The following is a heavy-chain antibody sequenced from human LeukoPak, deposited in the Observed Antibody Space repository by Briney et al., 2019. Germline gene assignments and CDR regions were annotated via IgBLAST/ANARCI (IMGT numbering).Heavy chain of an antibody. J-gene: IGHJ4*02. Sequence: PGGSLRLSCAASGFTFSNYAMNWVRQAPGKGLAWVSGISGSGASTYYADSVKGRITISRDNSKNTLYLQMNSLRAEDTAVYYCAKGHDSSSYHWGPNYFDYWGQGTLVTVSS. CDR1: GFTFSNYA. CDR3: AKGHDSSSYHWGPNYFDY. CDR2: ISGSGAST. V-gene: IGHV3-23*01. D-gene: IGHD3-22*01.